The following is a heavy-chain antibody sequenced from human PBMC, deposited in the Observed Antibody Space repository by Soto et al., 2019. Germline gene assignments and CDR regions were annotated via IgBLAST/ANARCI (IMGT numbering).Heavy chain of an antibody. Sequence: VQLVESGGGLVQPGRSLRLSCAASGFTFDDYAMHWVRQAPGKGLEWVSGISWNSGSIGYADSVKGRFTISRDNAKNSLYLQMNSLRAEDTALYYCAKGGTGTTFRWFDPWGQGTLVTVSS. CDR3: AKGGTGTTFRWFDP. V-gene: IGHV3-9*01. D-gene: IGHD1-1*01. CDR2: ISWNSGSI. J-gene: IGHJ5*02. CDR1: GFTFDDYA.